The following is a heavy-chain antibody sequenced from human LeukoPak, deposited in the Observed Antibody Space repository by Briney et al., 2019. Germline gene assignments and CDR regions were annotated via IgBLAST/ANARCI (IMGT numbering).Heavy chain of an antibody. D-gene: IGHD6-19*01. CDR3: AREQFRPYYFDY. CDR2: IYASGST. Sequence: WIGRIYASGSTNYTPSLKSRVTMSADTSKNQFFLKLTSVTAADTAVYYCAREQFRPYYFDYWGQGTLVTVSS. V-gene: IGHV4-4*07. J-gene: IGHJ4*02.